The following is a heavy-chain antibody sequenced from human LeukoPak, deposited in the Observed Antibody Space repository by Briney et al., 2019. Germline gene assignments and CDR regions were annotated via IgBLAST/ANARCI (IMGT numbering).Heavy chain of an antibody. J-gene: IGHJ4*02. Sequence: ASVKVSCNASGYGFTSYAMHWVRQAPGQRPEWMGWINAGGDNTKYSQNFQGRVTIARDTSASTAYMELSSLRSEDTAMYYCARGNGGHFDYWGQGTLVTVSS. CDR2: INAGGDNT. V-gene: IGHV1-3*01. CDR1: GYGFTSYA. D-gene: IGHD4-23*01. CDR3: ARGNGGHFDY.